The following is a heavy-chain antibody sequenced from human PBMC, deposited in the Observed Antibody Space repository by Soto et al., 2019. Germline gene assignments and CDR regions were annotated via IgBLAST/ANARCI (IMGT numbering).Heavy chain of an antibody. CDR1: GGSISSSSYC. CDR2: IYYSGST. D-gene: IGHD3-10*01. V-gene: IGHV4-39*07. J-gene: IGHJ6*02. Sequence: PSETLSLTCTVSGGSISSSSYCWGWIRQPPGKGLEWIGSIYYSGSTYYNPSLKSRVTISVDTSKNQFSLKLSSVTAADTAVYYCARRLMIREVITHGMDVWGQGTTVTVSS. CDR3: ARRLMIREVITHGMDV.